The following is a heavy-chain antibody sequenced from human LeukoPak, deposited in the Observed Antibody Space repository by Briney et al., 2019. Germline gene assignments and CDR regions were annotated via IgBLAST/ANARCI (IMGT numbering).Heavy chain of an antibody. V-gene: IGHV4-34*01. CDR3: ARALSRGARWFPSALDY. CDR2: INHSGST. CDR1: GGSFSGYY. J-gene: IGHJ4*02. D-gene: IGHD4-23*01. Sequence: AETLSLTCAVYGGSFSGYYWSWIRQPPGKGLEWIGEINHSGSTNYNPSLKSRVTISVDTSKNQFSLKLSSVTAADTAVYYCARALSRGARWFPSALDYWGQGTLVTVSS.